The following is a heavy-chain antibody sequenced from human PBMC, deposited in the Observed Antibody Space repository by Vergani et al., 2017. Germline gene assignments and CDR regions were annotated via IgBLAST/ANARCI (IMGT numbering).Heavy chain of an antibody. CDR3: ARLRNAQGYYFDY. J-gene: IGHJ4*02. CDR1: GGSISSSSYY. V-gene: IGHV4-39*01. CDR2: IYYSGST. Sequence: QLQLQESGPGLVQPSETLSLTCTVSGGSISSSSYYWGWIRQPPGKGLEWIGSIYYSGSTYYNPSLKSRVTISVDTSKNQFSLKLSSVTAADTAVYYCARLRNAQGYYFDYWGQGTLVTVSS. D-gene: IGHD3-3*01.